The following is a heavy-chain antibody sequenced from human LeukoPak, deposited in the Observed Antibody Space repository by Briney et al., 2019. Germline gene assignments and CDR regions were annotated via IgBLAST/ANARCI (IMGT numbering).Heavy chain of an antibody. D-gene: IGHD1-26*01. CDR3: AREFSPGSYSGYYYYMDV. Sequence: ASVKVSCTASGYTFTSYGISWVRQAPGQGLEWMGWISAYNGNTNYAQKLQGRVTMTTDTSTSTAYMELRSLRSDDTAVYYCAREFSPGSYSGYYYYMDVWGKGTTVTVSS. V-gene: IGHV1-18*01. CDR1: GYTFTSYG. CDR2: ISAYNGNT. J-gene: IGHJ6*03.